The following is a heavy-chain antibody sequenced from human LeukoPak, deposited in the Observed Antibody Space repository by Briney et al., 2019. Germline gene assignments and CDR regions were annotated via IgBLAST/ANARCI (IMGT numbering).Heavy chain of an antibody. CDR2: IWFDGTKK. J-gene: IGHJ4*02. Sequence: GRSLRLSCAASGFTFSSYGMHWVRQAPGKGLEWVAVIWFDGTKKFYADSVEGRFTISRDNSKNTLYLQMNSLRAEDTAVCYCARDQLYGPPQGPEVGYWGQGTLVTVSS. CDR3: ARDQLYGPPQGPEVGY. CDR1: GFTFSSYG. D-gene: IGHD2-15*01. V-gene: IGHV3-33*01.